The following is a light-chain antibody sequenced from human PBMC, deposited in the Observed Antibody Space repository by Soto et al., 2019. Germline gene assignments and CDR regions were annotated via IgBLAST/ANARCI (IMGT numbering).Light chain of an antibody. Sequence: DIQVTQSPSSLSSSVGNTVTITCRASENVDRYVNWYQQIPGKAPSLLISAASTLQSGVPSRFRGSGSVTTFNLTIDSLKPEDFEMSYCQQNYSTPPTFGQGTKV. CDR1: ENVDRY. V-gene: IGKV1-39*01. CDR3: QQNYSTPPT. CDR2: AAS. J-gene: IGKJ1*01.